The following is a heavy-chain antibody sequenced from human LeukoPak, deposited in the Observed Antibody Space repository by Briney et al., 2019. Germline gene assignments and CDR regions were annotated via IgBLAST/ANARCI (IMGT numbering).Heavy chain of an antibody. CDR1: GGSISSGDYY. CDR2: IYYSGTT. Sequence: SETLSLTCTVSGGSISSGDYYWSWIRQPPGKGLEWIGYIYYSGTTYYNPSLRGRVTISVDTSKTHFSLRLSSVTAADTAVYYCARDSRETILARGQGTLVTVSS. D-gene: IGHD3-3*02. CDR3: ARDSRETILA. J-gene: IGHJ4*02. V-gene: IGHV4-30-4*01.